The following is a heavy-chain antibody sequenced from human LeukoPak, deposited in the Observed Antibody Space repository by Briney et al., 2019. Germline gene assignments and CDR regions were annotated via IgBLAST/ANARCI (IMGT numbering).Heavy chain of an antibody. J-gene: IGHJ4*02. Sequence: GASVKVSCKASGGTFSSYAISWVRQAPGQGLEWMGGIIPIFGTANYAQKFQGRVTITADESTSTAYMELSSLRSEDTAVYYCARLGKQQLGEGFDYWGQGTLVTVSS. V-gene: IGHV1-69*13. D-gene: IGHD6-13*01. CDR1: GGTFSSYA. CDR3: ARLGKQQLGEGFDY. CDR2: IIPIFGTA.